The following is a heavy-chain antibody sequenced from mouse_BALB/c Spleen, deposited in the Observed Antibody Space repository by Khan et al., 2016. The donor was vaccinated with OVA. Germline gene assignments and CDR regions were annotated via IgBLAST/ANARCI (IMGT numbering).Heavy chain of an antibody. D-gene: IGHD2-10*02. V-gene: IGHV3-2*02. CDR3: ARVYGGDFDY. Sequence: EVQLKQSGPGLVKPSQSLSLTCTVTGYSITSDYAWNWIRQFPGNKLEWMGFISYSGNTKYNPSLKSRISMTRDTSKNQFFLQLNSVTPEDTATYYCARVYGGDFDYWGQGTTLIVSS. CDR1: GYSITSDYA. J-gene: IGHJ2*01. CDR2: ISYSGNT.